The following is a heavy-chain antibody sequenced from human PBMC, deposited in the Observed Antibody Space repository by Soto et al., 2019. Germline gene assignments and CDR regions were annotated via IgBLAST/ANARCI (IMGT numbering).Heavy chain of an antibody. CDR2: MNPNSGNT. J-gene: IGHJ6*03. CDR1: GYTFTSYD. Sequence: GASVKVSCKASGYTFTSYDLNWVRQATGQGLEWMGWMNPNSGNTGYAQKFQGRVTMTRNTSISTAYMELSSLRSEDTALYYCARKGPANYYYYSKDVWGEGTTVTVSS. V-gene: IGHV1-8*01. CDR3: ARKGPANYYYYSKDV.